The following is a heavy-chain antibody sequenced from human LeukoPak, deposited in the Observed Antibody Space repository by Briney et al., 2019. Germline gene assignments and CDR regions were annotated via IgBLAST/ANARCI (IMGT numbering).Heavy chain of an antibody. CDR3: ARIRYFDWSCPYYFDY. V-gene: IGHV4-34*01. D-gene: IGHD3-9*01. CDR1: GGSFSGYY. J-gene: IGHJ4*02. CDR2: INHSGST. Sequence: PSETLSLTCAVYGGSFSGYYWSWIRQPPGKGLEWIGEINHSGSTNYNPSLKSRVTISVDTSKNQFSLKLSSVTAADTAVYYCARIRYFDWSCPYYFDYWGQGTLVTVSS.